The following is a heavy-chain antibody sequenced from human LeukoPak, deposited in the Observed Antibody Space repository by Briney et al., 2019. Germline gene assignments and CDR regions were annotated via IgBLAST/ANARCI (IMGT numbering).Heavy chain of an antibody. CDR2: ISPSSGYT. J-gene: IGHJ4*02. CDR1: GFRFSDYY. CDR3: ARRYCRGGACREFDY. V-gene: IGHV3-11*03. Sequence: GGSLRLSCAASGFRFSDYYMSWIRQAPGKGLEWFSYISPSSGYTNYADSVKGRFTISRDNAKNSLYLQMNSLRAEDTAVYYCARRYCRGGACREFDYWGQGTLVTVSS. D-gene: IGHD2-15*01.